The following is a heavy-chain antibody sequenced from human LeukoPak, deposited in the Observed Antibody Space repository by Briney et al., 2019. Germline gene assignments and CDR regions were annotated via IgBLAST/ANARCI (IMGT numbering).Heavy chain of an antibody. CDR3: AREKSPDYCSGASCYFDY. CDR2: IYYRGST. V-gene: IGHV4-59*11. D-gene: IGHD2-15*01. Sequence: PSENLSLTCTVSGGSISSHYRSWIRQPPGKGLEWIGYIYYRGSTNYNPSFKSRVTISVDTSKNQFSLKLSSVTAADTAVYYCAREKSPDYCSGASCYFDYWGQGTLVTVSP. J-gene: IGHJ4*02. CDR1: GGSISSHY.